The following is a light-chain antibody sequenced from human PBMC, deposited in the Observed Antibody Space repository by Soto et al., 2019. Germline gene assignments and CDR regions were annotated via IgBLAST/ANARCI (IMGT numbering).Light chain of an antibody. Sequence: QSVLTQPPSASGTPGQGVTIFCSGTASNFGSNYVYWYKQLPATAPKLLFFRNNQRPSGVPDRFSGSKSGTSASLAISGLRSEDEADYYCAAWDDSLSGRVFGGGTKLTVL. V-gene: IGLV1-47*01. J-gene: IGLJ3*02. CDR1: ASNFGSNY. CDR3: AAWDDSLSGRV. CDR2: RNN.